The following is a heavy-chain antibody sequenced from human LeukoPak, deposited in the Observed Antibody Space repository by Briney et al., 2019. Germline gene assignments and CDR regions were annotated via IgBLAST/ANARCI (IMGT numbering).Heavy chain of an antibody. CDR2: ISISGSTI. CDR3: ARDKGVVAATPWDYYYYMDV. J-gene: IGHJ6*03. CDR1: GFTFSSYA. D-gene: IGHD2-15*01. Sequence: GGSLRLSCAASGFTFSSYAMSWVRQAPGKGLEWVSYISISGSTIYYADSVKGRFTISRDNAKNSLYLQMNSLRAEDTAVYYCARDKGVVAATPWDYYYYMDVWGKGTTVTVSS. V-gene: IGHV3-48*04.